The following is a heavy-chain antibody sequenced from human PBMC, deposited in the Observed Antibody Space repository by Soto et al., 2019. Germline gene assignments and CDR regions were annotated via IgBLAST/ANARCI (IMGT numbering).Heavy chain of an antibody. J-gene: IGHJ3*02. CDR1: GGSFSGYY. Sequence: PSETLSLTCAVYGGSFSGYYWSWIRQPPGKGLEWIGEINHSGSTNYNPSLKSRVTISVDTSKNQFSLKLSSVTAADTAVYYCARGPAAFGGVIVIRFRAFDIWGQGTKVTV. D-gene: IGHD3-16*02. CDR2: INHSGST. V-gene: IGHV4-34*01. CDR3: ARGPAAFGGVIVIRFRAFDI.